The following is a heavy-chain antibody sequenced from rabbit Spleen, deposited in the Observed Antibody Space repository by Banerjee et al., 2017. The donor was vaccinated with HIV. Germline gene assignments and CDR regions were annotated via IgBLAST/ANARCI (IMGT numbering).Heavy chain of an antibody. D-gene: IGHD4-1*01. Sequence: QEQLEESGGDLVKPGASLTLTCTASGFSFSNKAVMCWVRQAPGKGLQWIACINAVTGKAVYATWAKGRFTCSKTSSTTVTLQMTSLTVADTATYFCARSGYVGWGGDGDLTGNKLWGQGTLVTVS. CDR1: GFSFSNKAV. CDR2: INAVTGKA. CDR3: ARSGYVGWGGDGDLTGNKL. J-gene: IGHJ4*01. V-gene: IGHV1S45*01.